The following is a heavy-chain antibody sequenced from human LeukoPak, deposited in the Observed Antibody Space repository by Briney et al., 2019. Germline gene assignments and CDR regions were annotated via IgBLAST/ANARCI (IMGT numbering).Heavy chain of an antibody. J-gene: IGHJ3*02. Sequence: GGSLRLSCAASGFTFSSYSMNWVRQAPGKGLEWVSSISSSSSYIYYADSVKGRFTISRDNAKNSLYLQMNSLRDEDTAVYYCARDPRDGYCSSTSCYGAFDIWGQGTMVTVSS. CDR3: ARDPRDGYCSSTSCYGAFDI. D-gene: IGHD2-2*01. CDR2: ISSSSSYI. CDR1: GFTFSSYS. V-gene: IGHV3-21*01.